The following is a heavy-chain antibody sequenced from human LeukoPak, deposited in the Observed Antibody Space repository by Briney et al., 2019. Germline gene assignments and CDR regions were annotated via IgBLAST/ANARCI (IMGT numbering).Heavy chain of an antibody. V-gene: IGHV1-18*01. CDR3: ARDRRISYCSSTSCYTLDNWFDP. CDR2: ISAYNGNT. D-gene: IGHD2-2*02. Sequence: ASVKVSCKASGYTFTGYGISWVRQAPGQGLEWMGWISAYNGNTNYAQKLQGRVTMTTDTSTSTAYMELRSLRSDDTAVYYCARDRRISYCSSTSCYTLDNWFDPWGQGTLVTVSS. J-gene: IGHJ5*02. CDR1: GYTFTGYG.